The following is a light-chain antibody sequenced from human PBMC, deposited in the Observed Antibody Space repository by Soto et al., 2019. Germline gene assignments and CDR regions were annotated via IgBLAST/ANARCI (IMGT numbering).Light chain of an antibody. J-gene: IGKJ4*01. CDR3: QQSYSTRLT. V-gene: IGKV1-39*01. CDR1: QSISSY. Sequence: DIQMTQSPSSLSASIGDRVTITCRASQSISSYLNWYQHRPGKAPKLLIYAASSLQPGVPSRFSGSGSGTDFPLTISSLQPEDFATYSCQQSYSTRLTFGGGTKVEIK. CDR2: AAS.